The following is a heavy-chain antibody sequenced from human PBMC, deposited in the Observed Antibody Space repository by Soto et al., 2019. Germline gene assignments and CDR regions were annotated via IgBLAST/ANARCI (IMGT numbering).Heavy chain of an antibody. V-gene: IGHV1-69*13. CDR1: GGTFSSYA. CDR2: IIPIFGTA. D-gene: IGHD2-2*02. Sequence: SVKVSCKASGGTFSSYAISWVRQAPGQGLEWMGGIIPIFGTANYAQKFQGRVTITADESTSTAYMELSSLRSEDTAVYYCARDLYQLLYSGYFQHWGQGTLVTVSS. J-gene: IGHJ1*01. CDR3: ARDLYQLLYSGYFQH.